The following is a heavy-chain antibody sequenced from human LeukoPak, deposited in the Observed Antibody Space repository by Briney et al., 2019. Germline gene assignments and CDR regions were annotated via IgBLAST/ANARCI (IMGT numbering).Heavy chain of an antibody. CDR3: ARDDNSGYYSGP. J-gene: IGHJ5*02. V-gene: IGHV1-2*06. Sequence: GASVKVSCKASGYTFIDYYIHWVRQAPGQGLEWMGRINPSSGGTNYAQKFQGRVTMTRDTSITTAYMELSRLRSDDTAVYYCARDDNSGYYSGPWGQGTLSPSPQ. D-gene: IGHD3-22*01. CDR2: INPSSGGT. CDR1: GYTFIDYY.